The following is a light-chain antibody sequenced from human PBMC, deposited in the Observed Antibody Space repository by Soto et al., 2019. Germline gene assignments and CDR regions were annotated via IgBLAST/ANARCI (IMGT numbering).Light chain of an antibody. J-gene: IGKJ1*01. CDR3: QQYGTSRT. CDR1: QSVSSSY. Sequence: EIVRTQSPATLSVSPGERATLSCRASQSVSSSYLAWYQQKPGQAPRLLIFGASSRATGIPDRFSGSGSGTDFTLTISRLEPEDFAVYYCQQYGTSRTFGQGTKVDIK. CDR2: GAS. V-gene: IGKV3-20*01.